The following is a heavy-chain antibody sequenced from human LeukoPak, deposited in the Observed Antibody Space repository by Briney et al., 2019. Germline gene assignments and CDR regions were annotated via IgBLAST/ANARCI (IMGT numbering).Heavy chain of an antibody. V-gene: IGHV4-38-2*02. D-gene: IGHD1-14*01. CDR3: ARRGSITGWSFDY. Sequence: PSETLSLTCTVSGHSIGAGFVWGWIRQSPGKGLEWLGNIFHNGNTYYNPSLNGRVTMSPDTSRNQFSLTLTSVTAADTAVYFCARRGSITGWSFDYWGLGSLVMVSS. J-gene: IGHJ4*02. CDR1: GHSIGAGFV. CDR2: IFHNGNT.